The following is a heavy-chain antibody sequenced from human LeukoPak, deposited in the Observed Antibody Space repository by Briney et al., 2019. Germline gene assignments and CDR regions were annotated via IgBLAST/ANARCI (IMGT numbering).Heavy chain of an antibody. CDR3: ASRAVEYSSSWYSGYFDY. V-gene: IGHV3-48*03. CDR2: ISSSASTI. CDR1: GFTFSSYE. D-gene: IGHD6-13*01. J-gene: IGHJ4*02. Sequence: GGSLSLSCAASGFTFSSYEMNWVRQAPGKGLEWVSYISSSASTIYYADSVKGRFTISRDNAKNSLYLQMNSLRAEDTAVYYCASRAVEYSSSWYSGYFDYWGQGTLVTVSS.